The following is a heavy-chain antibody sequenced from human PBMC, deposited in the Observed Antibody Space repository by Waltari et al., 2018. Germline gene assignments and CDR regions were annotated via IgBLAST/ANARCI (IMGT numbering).Heavy chain of an antibody. D-gene: IGHD3-10*01. CDR1: GGSISSGSYY. V-gene: IGHV4-61*09. CDR2: IYTSGST. CDR3: ARDPLYGSGSYFDY. Sequence: QVQLQESGPGLVKPSQTLSLTCTGSGGSISSGSYYWSWIRQPAGKGLEWIGYIYTSGSTNYNPPLKSRVTISVDTSKNQFSLKLSSVTAADTAVYYCARDPLYGSGSYFDYWGQGTLVTVSS. J-gene: IGHJ4*02.